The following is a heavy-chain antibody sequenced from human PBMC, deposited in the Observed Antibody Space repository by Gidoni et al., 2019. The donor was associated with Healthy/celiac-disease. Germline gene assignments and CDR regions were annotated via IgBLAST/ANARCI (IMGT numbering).Heavy chain of an antibody. CDR2: ISYVGSNK. Sequence: QVQLVESGGGGVQPGRSLRLACAAAGFTFSSYAMPWVRQAPGKGLEWVAVISYVGSNKSYADSVKGRFTISRDNSKNTLYLQMNSLRAEDPAVYYCSREGEMATFPLRYWGQGTLVTVSS. CDR1: GFTFSSYA. V-gene: IGHV3-30-3*01. J-gene: IGHJ4*02. D-gene: IGHD5-12*01. CDR3: SREGEMATFPLRY.